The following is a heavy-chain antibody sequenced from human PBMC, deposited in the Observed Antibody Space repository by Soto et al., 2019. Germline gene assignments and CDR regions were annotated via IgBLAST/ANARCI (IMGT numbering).Heavy chain of an antibody. D-gene: IGHD3-10*01. J-gene: IGHJ4*02. Sequence: GGSLRLSCAASGFTFDDYAMHWVRQAPGKGLEWVSGISWNSGSIGYADSVKGRFTISRDNAKNSLYLQMNSLRAEDTALYYCAKDIGIGELLSGLDYWGQGTLVTVSS. CDR3: AKDIGIGELLSGLDY. V-gene: IGHV3-9*01. CDR1: GFTFDDYA. CDR2: ISWNSGSI.